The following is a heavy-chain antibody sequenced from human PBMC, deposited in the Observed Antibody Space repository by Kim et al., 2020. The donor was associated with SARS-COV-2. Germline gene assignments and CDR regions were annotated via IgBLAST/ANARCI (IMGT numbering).Heavy chain of an antibody. CDR3: AKSGSGWSSFHY. CDR1: GFTFSNYS. Sequence: GGSLRLSCAASGFTFSNYSVSWVRQAPGKGLEWVSAISGSGGITYCAASVKGRFTISRDNSKNTRYLQMNSLRVEDTALYYCAKSGSGWSSFHYWGQGTLVSVSS. D-gene: IGHD6-19*01. J-gene: IGHJ4*02. V-gene: IGHV3-23*01. CDR2: ISGSGGIT.